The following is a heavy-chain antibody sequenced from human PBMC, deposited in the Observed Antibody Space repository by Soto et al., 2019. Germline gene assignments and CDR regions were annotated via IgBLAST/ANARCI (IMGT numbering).Heavy chain of an antibody. Sequence: QVQLVESGGGLVKPGGSLRLSCAASGFTFSDYYMSWIRQAPGKGLEWVSYISSSGSTIYYADSVNGRFTISRDNAKNSLYLQMNSLRAEDTAVYYCARAVGDDIVATTGGDWFDPWGQGTLVTVSS. V-gene: IGHV3-11*01. CDR2: ISSSGSTI. CDR1: GFTFSDYY. J-gene: IGHJ5*02. D-gene: IGHD5-12*01. CDR3: ARAVGDDIVATTGGDWFDP.